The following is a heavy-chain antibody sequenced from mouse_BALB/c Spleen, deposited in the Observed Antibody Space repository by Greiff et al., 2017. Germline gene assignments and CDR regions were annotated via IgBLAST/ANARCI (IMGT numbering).Heavy chain of an antibody. CDR3: ARIGGNYGAY. V-gene: IGHV1S81*02. CDR1: GYTFTSYW. J-gene: IGHJ3*01. Sequence: QVQLQQPGAELVKPGASVKLSCKASGYTFTSYWMHWVKQRPGQGLEWIGEINPSNGRTNYNEKFKSKATLTVDKSSSTAYMQLRSLTSEDSAVYYCARIGGNYGAYWGQGTLVTVSA. CDR2: INPSNGRT. D-gene: IGHD2-1*01.